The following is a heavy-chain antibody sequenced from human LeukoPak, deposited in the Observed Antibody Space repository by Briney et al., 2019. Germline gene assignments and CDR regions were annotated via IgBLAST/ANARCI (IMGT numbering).Heavy chain of an antibody. J-gene: IGHJ4*02. CDR2: INEYGSST. CDR1: GFTFICYS. Sequence: PGGSLRLSCAASGFTFICYSMHWVRHAPAKGLVWVLRINEYGSSTDFADSVKGRFTISRDNAKNTLYLQMNGLRAEDTAVYYCARDAPGNTALDYWGQGTLVTVSS. V-gene: IGHV3-74*01. CDR3: ARDAPGNTALDY. D-gene: IGHD5-18*01.